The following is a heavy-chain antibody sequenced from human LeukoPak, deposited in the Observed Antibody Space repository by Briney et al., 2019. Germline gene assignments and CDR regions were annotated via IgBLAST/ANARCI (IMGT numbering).Heavy chain of an antibody. CDR3: ARGVYYYGSGSYGRDYYYYMDV. Sequence: GASVKVSCKASGYTFTGYYMHWVRQAPGQGLEWMGWINPNSGGTNYAQKFQGRVTMTRDTSISTAYMELSRLRSDDTAVYYCARGVYYYGSGSYGRDYYYYMDVWGKGTTVTVSS. CDR1: GYTFTGYY. V-gene: IGHV1-2*02. D-gene: IGHD3-10*01. CDR2: INPNSGGT. J-gene: IGHJ6*03.